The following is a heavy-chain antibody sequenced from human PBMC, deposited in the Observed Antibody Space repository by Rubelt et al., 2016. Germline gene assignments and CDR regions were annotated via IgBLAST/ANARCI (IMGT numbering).Heavy chain of an antibody. CDR2: INHSGST. Sequence: QVQLQQWGAGLLKPSETLSLTCAVYGGSFSGYYWSWIRQPPGKGLEWIGEINHSGSTNYNPSLKSRVTISVDTSKNQFSLKLSSVTAADTAVYYCARLSFAISDYWGQGTLVTVSS. D-gene: IGHD3-16*01. CDR3: ARLSFAISDY. CDR1: GGSFSGYY. J-gene: IGHJ4*02. V-gene: IGHV4-34*01.